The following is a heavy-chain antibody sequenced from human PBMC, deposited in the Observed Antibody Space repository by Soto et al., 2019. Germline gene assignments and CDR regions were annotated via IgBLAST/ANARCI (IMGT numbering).Heavy chain of an antibody. CDR3: AKDLSGSYYYYYGMDV. CDR1: GFTFDDYA. J-gene: IGHJ6*02. V-gene: IGHV3-9*01. Sequence: GGSLRLPCAASGFTFDDYAMHWVRQAPGKGLEWVSGISWNSGSIGYADSVKGRFTISRDNAKNSLYLQMNSLRAEDTALYYCAKDLSGSYYYYYGMDVWGQGTTVTVSS. CDR2: ISWNSGSI. D-gene: IGHD1-26*01.